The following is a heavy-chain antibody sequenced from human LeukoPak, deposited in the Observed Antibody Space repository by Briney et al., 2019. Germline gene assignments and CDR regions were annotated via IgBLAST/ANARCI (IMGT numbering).Heavy chain of an antibody. Sequence: GGSLRLSCAASGFTFSSYAMHWVRQAPGKGLEWVAVISYDGSNKYYADSVKGRFTISRDNSKNTLYLQMNSLRAEDTAVYYRARGQDYYDSSGYFDYWGQGTLVTASS. J-gene: IGHJ4*02. CDR2: ISYDGSNK. V-gene: IGHV3-30*04. D-gene: IGHD3-22*01. CDR1: GFTFSSYA. CDR3: ARGQDYYDSSGYFDY.